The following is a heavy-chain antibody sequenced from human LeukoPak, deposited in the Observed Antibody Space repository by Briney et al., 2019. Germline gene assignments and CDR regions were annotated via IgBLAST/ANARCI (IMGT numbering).Heavy chain of an antibody. Sequence: SVKVSCKASGGTFSGYAISWVRQAPGQGLEWMGGIIPIFGTANYAQKFQGRVTITTDESTSTAYMELSSLRSEDTAVYYCARGLRRRGYGGNSKLGYYYYYMDVWGKGTTVTVSS. V-gene: IGHV1-69*05. J-gene: IGHJ6*03. D-gene: IGHD4-23*01. CDR2: IIPIFGTA. CDR1: GGTFSGYA. CDR3: ARGLRRRGYGGNSKLGYYYYYMDV.